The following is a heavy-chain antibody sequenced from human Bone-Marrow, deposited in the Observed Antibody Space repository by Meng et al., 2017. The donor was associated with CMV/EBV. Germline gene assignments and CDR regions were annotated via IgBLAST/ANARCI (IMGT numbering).Heavy chain of an antibody. Sequence: ASVKVSCKASGYTFTSYDINWVRQATGQGLEWMGWMNPNSGNTGYAQKFQGRVTMTRNTSISTAYMELSSLRSEDTAVYYCARGDSHDYSNYANWFDPWGQGTLVTVPS. CDR2: MNPNSGNT. CDR1: GYTFTSYD. J-gene: IGHJ5*02. CDR3: ARGDSHDYSNYANWFDP. D-gene: IGHD4-11*01. V-gene: IGHV1-8*01.